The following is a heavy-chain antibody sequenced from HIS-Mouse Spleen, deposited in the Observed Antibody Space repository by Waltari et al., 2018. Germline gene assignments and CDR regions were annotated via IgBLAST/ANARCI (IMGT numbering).Heavy chain of an antibody. CDR1: GFTFSRYG. CDR2: ISYDGSNK. J-gene: IGHJ5*02. D-gene: IGHD6-13*01. CDR3: AKEYSSSHNWFDP. V-gene: IGHV3-30*18. Sequence: QVQLVESGGGVVQPGRSLRLSCAAPGFTFSRYGMHWVRRAPGKGLEWVAVISYDGSNKYYADSVKGRFTISRDNSKNTLYLQMNSLRAEDTAVYYCAKEYSSSHNWFDPWGQGTLVTVSS.